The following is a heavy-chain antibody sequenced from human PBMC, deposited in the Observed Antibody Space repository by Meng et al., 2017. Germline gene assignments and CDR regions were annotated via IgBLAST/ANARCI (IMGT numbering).Heavy chain of an antibody. CDR3: ARDLGYSPDY. D-gene: IGHD6-13*01. V-gene: IGHV3-33*01. CDR1: GFTFSSFG. J-gene: IGHJ4*02. Sequence: QVQLVESGGGVVQPGRSLRLSCAASGFTFSSFGMHWVRLAPGKVLEWVAAIWYDGSKEYYADSVKGRFTIFRDNSKNTLYLQMNGLRAEDTAVYYCARDLGYSPDYRGQGTLVTVSS. CDR2: IWYDGSKE.